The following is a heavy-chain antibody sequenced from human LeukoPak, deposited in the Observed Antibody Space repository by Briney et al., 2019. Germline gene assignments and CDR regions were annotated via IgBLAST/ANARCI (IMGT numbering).Heavy chain of an antibody. V-gene: IGHV4-34*01. CDR1: GGSFSGYY. D-gene: IGHD3-22*01. CDR2: INHSGST. Sequence: SETLSLTCAVYGGSFSGYYWSWIRQPPGKGLEWIGEINHSGSTNYNPSLKSRVTISVGTSKNQFSLKLSSVTAADTAVYYCARGRGYYYDSSGLAYWGQGTLVTVSS. J-gene: IGHJ4*02. CDR3: ARGRGYYYDSSGLAY.